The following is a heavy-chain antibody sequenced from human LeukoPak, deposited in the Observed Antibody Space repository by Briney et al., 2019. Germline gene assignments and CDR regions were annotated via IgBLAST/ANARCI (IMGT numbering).Heavy chain of an antibody. V-gene: IGHV1-2*02. CDR1: GYTFTIYY. Sequence: ASVKVSCKASGYTFTIYYIHWVRQAPGQGPEWMGWINPNSGGATYAQKFQGRVTLTRDTSISTAYMEVTSLKSDDTAVYYCAREPVRYSSGWYDFFRPGPNGFFDYWGQGTLVTVSS. J-gene: IGHJ4*02. CDR3: AREPVRYSSGWYDFFRPGPNGFFDY. CDR2: INPNSGGA. D-gene: IGHD6-19*01.